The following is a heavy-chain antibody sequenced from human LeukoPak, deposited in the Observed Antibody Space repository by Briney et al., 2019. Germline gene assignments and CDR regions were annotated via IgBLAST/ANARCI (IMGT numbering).Heavy chain of an antibody. CDR2: IYTGGTT. CDR1: GFIVSNNY. J-gene: IGHJ4*02. V-gene: IGHV3-53*01. Sequence: GGSLRLSCAASGFIVSNNYMSWVRQAPGKGLEWVSVIYTGGTTYYTDSVKGRFTISRDNSKNTLYLQMNSLRAEDTAVYYCTTDRWFGELLSAAGEFDYWGQGTLVTVSS. D-gene: IGHD3-10*01. CDR3: TTDRWFGELLSAAGEFDY.